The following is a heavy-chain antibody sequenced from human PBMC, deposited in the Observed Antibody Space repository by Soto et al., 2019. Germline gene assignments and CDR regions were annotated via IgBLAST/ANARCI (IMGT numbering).Heavy chain of an antibody. CDR3: ARHGPIAAAGTGFDY. D-gene: IGHD6-13*01. J-gene: IGHJ4*02. Sequence: PSETLSLTCVVSGVSLSSYYWSWIRQPPGKGLEWIGYIYYSGSTRYNPSLKSRVTISVDTSKNQFSLKLSSVTAADTAVYYCARHGPIAAAGTGFDYWGQGTLVTVSS. V-gene: IGHV4-59*08. CDR2: IYYSGST. CDR1: GVSLSSYY.